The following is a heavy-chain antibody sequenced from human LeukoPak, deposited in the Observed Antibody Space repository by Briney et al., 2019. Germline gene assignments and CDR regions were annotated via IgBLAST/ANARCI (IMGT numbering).Heavy chain of an antibody. Sequence: ASVKVSCKASGYTFINYGISWVRQATGQGLEWMGWMNPNSGNTGYAQKFQGRVTMTRNTSISTAYMELSSLRSEDTAVYYCARAGHYYSYYYMDVWAKGTTVTISS. CDR3: ARAGHYYSYYYMDV. CDR1: GYTFINYG. V-gene: IGHV1-8*02. CDR2: MNPNSGNT. J-gene: IGHJ6*03.